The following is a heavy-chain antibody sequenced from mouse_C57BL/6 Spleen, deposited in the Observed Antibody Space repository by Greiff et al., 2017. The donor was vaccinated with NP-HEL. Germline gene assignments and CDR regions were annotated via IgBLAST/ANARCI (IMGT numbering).Heavy chain of an antibody. CDR1: GYSITSGYY. D-gene: IGHD1-1*01. J-gene: IGHJ4*01. CDR2: ISYDGSN. Sequence: DVQLVESGPGLVKPSQSLSLTCSVTGYSITSGYYWNWIRQFPGNKLEWMGYISYDGSNNYNPSLKNRISITRDTSKNQFFLKLNSVTTEDTATYYCARGGLLHYYAMDYWGQGTSVTVSS. V-gene: IGHV3-6*01. CDR3: ARGGLLHYYAMDY.